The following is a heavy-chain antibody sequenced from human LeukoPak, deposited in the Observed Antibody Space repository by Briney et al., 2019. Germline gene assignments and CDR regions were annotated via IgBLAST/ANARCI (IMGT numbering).Heavy chain of an antibody. CDR3: ARATTLGHCSGGSCYSLDY. D-gene: IGHD2-15*01. Sequence: GGSLRLSCAASGFTFSYYGLHWVRQGPGKGLEWVAVISYDGSNKYYADSVKGRFTISRDNAKNTLYLQMNSLRAEDTAVYYCARATTLGHCSGGSCYSLDYWGQGTLVTVSS. CDR1: GFTFSYYG. J-gene: IGHJ4*02. V-gene: IGHV3-30*03. CDR2: ISYDGSNK.